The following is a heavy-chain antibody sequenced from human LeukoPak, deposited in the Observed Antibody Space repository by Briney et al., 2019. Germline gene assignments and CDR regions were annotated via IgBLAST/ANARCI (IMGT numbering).Heavy chain of an antibody. CDR2: IYYSGST. V-gene: IGHV4-31*03. CDR3: ARTSSSWYGASYFDY. CDR1: GGSISSGGYY. J-gene: IGHJ4*02. D-gene: IGHD6-13*01. Sequence: PSETLSLTCTVSGGSISSGGYYWSWIRQHPGKGLEWIGYIYYSGSTYYNPSLKSRVTMSVDTSKNQFSLKLSSVTAADTAVYYCARTSSSWYGASYFDYWGQGTLVTVSS.